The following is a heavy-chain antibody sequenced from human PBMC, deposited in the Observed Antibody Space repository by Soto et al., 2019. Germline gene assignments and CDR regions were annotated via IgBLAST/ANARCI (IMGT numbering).Heavy chain of an antibody. D-gene: IGHD5-12*01. CDR2: INPDNGGT. Sequence: ASVKVSCKASGYTFTDYFIHWVRQAPGQGLEWMGWINPDNGGTVYAQKFQGRITMARDTPVSTVYMELSGLRSGDTAVYYCTRYTQYSASLEFDFWGQGTLVTVSS. J-gene: IGHJ4*02. CDR1: GYTFTDYF. V-gene: IGHV1-2*02. CDR3: TRYTQYSASLEFDF.